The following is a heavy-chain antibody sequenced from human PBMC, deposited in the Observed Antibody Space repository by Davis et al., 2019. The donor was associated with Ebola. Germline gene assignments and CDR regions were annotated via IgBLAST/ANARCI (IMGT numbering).Heavy chain of an antibody. CDR1: GYTFTSYA. CDR3: ARVFSMIVVAYPDY. D-gene: IGHD3-22*01. V-gene: IGHV1-3*01. CDR2: INAGNGNT. J-gene: IGHJ4*02. Sequence: ASVKVSCKASGYTFTSYAMHWVRQAPGQRLEWMGWINAGNGNTKYSQKFQGRVTITRDTSASTAYMELRSLRSDDTAVYYCARVFSMIVVAYPDYWGQGTLVTVSS.